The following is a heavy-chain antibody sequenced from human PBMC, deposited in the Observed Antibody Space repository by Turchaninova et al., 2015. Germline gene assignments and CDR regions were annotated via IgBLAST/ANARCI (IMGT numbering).Heavy chain of an antibody. J-gene: IGHJ5*02. CDR1: GGSISSSTYF. CDR2: IYFRGGT. V-gene: IGHV4-39*07. Sequence: QLQLQESGPGLVKPSETLSLICTVSGGSISSSTYFWAWVRQPPGQGLGWIGSIYFRGGTYYNPSLKSRVTMSVDTSKNQFSLKLSAVTAADTAVYYCVRGQNGSPIDPWGRGTLVTVSS. CDR3: VRGQNGSPIDP. D-gene: IGHD1-26*01.